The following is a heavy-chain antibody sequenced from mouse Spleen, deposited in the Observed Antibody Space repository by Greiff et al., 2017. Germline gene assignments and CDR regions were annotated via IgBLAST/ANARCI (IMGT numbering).Heavy chain of an antibody. D-gene: IGHD3-2*01. J-gene: IGHJ3*01. Sequence: QVQLQQPGAELVKPGASVKMSCKASGYTFTSYWITWVKQRPGQGLEWIGDINPGSGSTNYNQKFKSKATLTVDTSSSTAYMQLSSLTSEDSAVYYCARSDSSGYLAWFAYWGQGTLVTVSA. CDR2: INPGSGST. CDR1: GYTFTSYW. V-gene: IGHV1-55*01. CDR3: ARSDSSGYLAWFAY.